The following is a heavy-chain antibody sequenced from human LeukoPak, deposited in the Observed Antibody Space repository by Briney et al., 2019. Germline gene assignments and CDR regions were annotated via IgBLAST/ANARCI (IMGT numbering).Heavy chain of an antibody. V-gene: IGHV4-34*01. J-gene: IGHJ5*02. CDR3: AARSYYYWFDP. CDR2: INHSGST. Sequence: SETLSLTCTVSGGSISSYYWSWIRQPPGKGLEWIGEINHSGSTNYNPSLKSRVTISVDTSKNQFSLKLSSVTAADTAVYYCAARSYYYWFDPWGQGTLVTVSS. D-gene: IGHD3-10*01. CDR1: GGSISSYY.